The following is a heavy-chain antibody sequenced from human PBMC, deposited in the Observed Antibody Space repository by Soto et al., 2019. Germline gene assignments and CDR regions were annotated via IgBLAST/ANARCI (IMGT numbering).Heavy chain of an antibody. CDR2: MIPIFGTA. V-gene: IGHV1-69*06. D-gene: IGHD6-19*01. CDR1: GGTFSSYA. Sequence: GASVKVSCKASGGTFSSYAISWVRPAPGQGLEWRGGMIPIFGTANYAQKFQGRVTITADKSTSTAYIALSSLRSEDTAVYYCARDPSSGWPYFDLWGRGTLVTVSS. CDR3: ARDPSSGWPYFDL. J-gene: IGHJ2*01.